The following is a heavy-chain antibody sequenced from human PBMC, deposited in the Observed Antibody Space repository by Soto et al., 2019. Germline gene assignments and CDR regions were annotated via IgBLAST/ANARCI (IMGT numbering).Heavy chain of an antibody. J-gene: IGHJ6*03. D-gene: IGHD2-2*01. V-gene: IGHV4-31*03. CDR1: GCYISSGGYY. CDR2: IYYSGST. CDR3: AREATIVVPAALYYMDV. Sequence: SEPMSLPCTFSGCYISSGGYYRSWISQHPGKGLEWIGYIYYSGSTYYNPSLKSRVTISVDTSKNQFSLKLSSVTAADTAVYYCAREATIVVPAALYYMDVWGKGTTVTVSS.